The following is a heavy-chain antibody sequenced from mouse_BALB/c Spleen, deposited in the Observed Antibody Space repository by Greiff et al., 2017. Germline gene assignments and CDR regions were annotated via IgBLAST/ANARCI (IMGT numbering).Heavy chain of an antibody. Sequence: VQLQQPGAELVKPGASVKLSCKASGYTFTSYWMHWVKQRPGQGLEWIGEINPSNGRTNYNEKFKSKATLTVDKSSSTAYMQLSSLTSEDSAVYYCARGDSSGYAWFAYWGQGTLVTVSA. D-gene: IGHD3-2*01. CDR2: INPSNGRT. V-gene: IGHV1S81*02. CDR3: ARGDSSGYAWFAY. CDR1: GYTFTSYW. J-gene: IGHJ3*01.